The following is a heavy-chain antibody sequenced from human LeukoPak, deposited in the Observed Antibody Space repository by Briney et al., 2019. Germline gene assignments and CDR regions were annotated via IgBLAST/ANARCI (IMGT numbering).Heavy chain of an antibody. V-gene: IGHV4-30-4*08. D-gene: IGHD2-21*01. CDR2: IYYSGST. J-gene: IGHJ5*02. CDR1: GGSNSSGDYY. CDR3: ARDIAVNWFDP. Sequence: PSQTLSLTCTVSGGSNSSGDYYWRWLRQPPGKGLEWIGYIYYSGSTYYNPSLKSRVTISVDTSKNQFSLKLSSVTAADTAVYYCARDIAVNWFDPWGQGTLVTVSS.